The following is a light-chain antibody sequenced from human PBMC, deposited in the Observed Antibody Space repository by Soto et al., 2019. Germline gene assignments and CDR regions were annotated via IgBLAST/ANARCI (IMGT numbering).Light chain of an antibody. CDR1: QSINTD. CDR2: VAS. V-gene: IGKV1-39*01. CDR3: QQSLTSQIT. Sequence: DLQMTQSPSSLSASVGDRVSITCRASQSINTDLNWYQQKPGRAPKLLIYVASTLQSGVPSRFSGSGSGTDFILTISSLQPEDFATYYCQQSLTSQITFGGGTKVEIK. J-gene: IGKJ4*01.